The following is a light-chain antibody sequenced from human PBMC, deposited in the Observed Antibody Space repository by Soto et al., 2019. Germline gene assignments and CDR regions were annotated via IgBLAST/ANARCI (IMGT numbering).Light chain of an antibody. J-gene: IGKJ4*01. V-gene: IGKV1-39*01. CDR2: ALY. CDR3: QQSYSTPLP. CDR1: QPISTS. Sequence: DIQVPQSPSSLSASIGDRVIITCRASQPISTSLHWFQQKPGKAPKLLIYALYNLQSGVPSRFSGSGTVTEFTLIISSLQPEDVGHYFCQQSYSTPLPFGGGTKVQI.